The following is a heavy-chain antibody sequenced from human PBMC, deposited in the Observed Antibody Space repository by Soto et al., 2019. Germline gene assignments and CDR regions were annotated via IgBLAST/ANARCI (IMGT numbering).Heavy chain of an antibody. CDR2: ISYDGSNK. Sequence: QVQLVESGGGVVQPGRSLRLSCAASGFTFSSYAMHWVRQAPGKGLEWVAVISYDGSNKYYADSVKGRFTISRDNSKNTLYRQMNSLRAEDTAVYYCARNLPVPPFDYWGQGTLVPVP. CDR1: GFTFSSYA. J-gene: IGHJ4*02. CDR3: ARNLPVPPFDY. D-gene: IGHD3-10*01. V-gene: IGHV3-30-3*01.